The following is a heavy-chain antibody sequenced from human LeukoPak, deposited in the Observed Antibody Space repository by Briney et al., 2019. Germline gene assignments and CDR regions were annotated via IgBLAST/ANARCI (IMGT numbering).Heavy chain of an antibody. J-gene: IGHJ6*02. V-gene: IGHV3-11*01. D-gene: IGHD6-19*01. CDR1: GFTFSDYY. CDR2: ISSSGSTI. Sequence: GGSLRLSCAASGFTFSDYYMSWIRQAPGKGLEWVSYISSSGSTIYYADSVKGRFTISRDNAKNSLYLQMNSLRAEDTAVYYCARDFRGWSGYYYYYGMDVWGQGTTVTVSS. CDR3: ARDFRGWSGYYYYYGMDV.